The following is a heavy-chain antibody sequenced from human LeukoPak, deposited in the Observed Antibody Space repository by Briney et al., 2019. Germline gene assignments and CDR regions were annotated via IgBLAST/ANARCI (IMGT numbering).Heavy chain of an antibody. CDR2: IIPIFGTA. CDR3: ARASLQYSSGWSADY. V-gene: IGHV1-69*05. Sequence: ASVKVSCKASGGTFSSYAISWVRQAPGQGLEWMGGIIPIFGTANYAQKFQGRVTITTDESTSTAYMELSSLRSEDTAVYYCARASLQYSSGWSADYWGQGTLVTVSS. CDR1: GGTFSSYA. J-gene: IGHJ4*02. D-gene: IGHD6-19*01.